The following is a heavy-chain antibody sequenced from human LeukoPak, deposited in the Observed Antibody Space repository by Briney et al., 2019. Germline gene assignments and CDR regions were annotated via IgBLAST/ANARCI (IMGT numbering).Heavy chain of an antibody. Sequence: TSETLSLTCTVSGGSINSGGYYWSWIRQHPGKGLEWIGYIYYSGSTYYNPSLKSRVTISVDKSKNQFYLKLSSETAADTAVYYCAGTAQVGGGYYYPFTYWGGETLSTASS. CDR3: AGTAQVGGGYYYPFTY. V-gene: IGHV4-31*03. CDR1: GGSINSGGYY. J-gene: IGHJ4*02. CDR2: IYYSGST. D-gene: IGHD3-22*01.